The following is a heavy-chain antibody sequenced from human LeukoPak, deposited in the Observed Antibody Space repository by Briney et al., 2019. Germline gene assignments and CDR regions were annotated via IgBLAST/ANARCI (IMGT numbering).Heavy chain of an antibody. Sequence: ASVKVSCKASGYTFTSYDINWVRQATGQGLEWMGWMNPNSGNTGYAQKFQGRVAMTRNTSVSTAYMELSGLRSEDTAVYYCARQLSIKPPAEYFQHWGQGTLVTVSS. J-gene: IGHJ1*01. CDR2: MNPNSGNT. CDR1: GYTFTSYD. CDR3: ARQLSIKPPAEYFQH. D-gene: IGHD2/OR15-2a*01. V-gene: IGHV1-8*01.